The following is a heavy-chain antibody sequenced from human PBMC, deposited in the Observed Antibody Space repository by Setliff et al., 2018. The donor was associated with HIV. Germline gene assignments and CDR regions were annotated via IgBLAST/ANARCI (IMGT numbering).Heavy chain of an antibody. CDR1: GGSISSGGYF. Sequence: SETLSLTCTVSGGSISSGGYFWSWIRQPPGKGLEWIGSIFYSGHTYYNSSLKSRVTISIDTSKNQFSLKLSSVTAADTAVYYCASDYSSRHDAFDLWGQGTVVTVSS. D-gene: IGHD6-13*01. J-gene: IGHJ3*01. CDR2: IFYSGHT. CDR3: ASDYSSRHDAFDL. V-gene: IGHV4-39*07.